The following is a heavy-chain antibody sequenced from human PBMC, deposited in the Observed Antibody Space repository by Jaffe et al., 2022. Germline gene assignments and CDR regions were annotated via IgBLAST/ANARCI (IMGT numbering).Heavy chain of an antibody. V-gene: IGHV3-72*01. CDR2: TRNKANSYST. CDR1: GFTLSDHY. Sequence: EVQVVESGGGLVQPGGSLRLSCAASGFTLSDHYMDWVRQAPGKGLEWVGRTRNKANSYSTEYAASVKGRFSISRDDSKNSLYLEMNSLKLDDTAVYHCARVLLYSGAYVAFDIWGQGTMVTVSS. D-gene: IGHD1-26*01. CDR3: ARVLLYSGAYVAFDI. J-gene: IGHJ3*02.